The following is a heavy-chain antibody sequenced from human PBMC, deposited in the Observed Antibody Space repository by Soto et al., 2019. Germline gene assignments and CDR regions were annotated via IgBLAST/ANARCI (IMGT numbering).Heavy chain of an antibody. CDR3: TTERYYDFWSGYYRSGMDV. J-gene: IGHJ6*02. CDR1: GFTFSNAW. CDR2: IKSKTDGGTT. Sequence: GGSLRLSCVASGFTFSNAWMSWVRQAPGKGLEWVGRIKSKTDGGTTDYAAPVKGRFTISRDDSKNTLYLQMNSLKTEDTAVYYCTTERYYDFWSGYYRSGMDVWGQGTTVTVSS. V-gene: IGHV3-15*01. D-gene: IGHD3-3*01.